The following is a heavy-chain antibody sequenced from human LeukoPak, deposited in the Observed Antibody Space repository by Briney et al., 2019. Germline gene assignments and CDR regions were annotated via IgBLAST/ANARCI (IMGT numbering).Heavy chain of an antibody. CDR1: GGSISSSSYY. J-gene: IGHJ4*02. CDR3: ARTDSGYDSFDY. D-gene: IGHD5-12*01. Sequence: SETLSLTCTVSGGSISSSSYYWGWIRRPPGKGLEWIGSIYYSGSTYYNPSLKSRVTISVDTSKNQFSLKLSSVTAADTAVYYCARTDSGYDSFDYWGQGTLVTVSS. V-gene: IGHV4-39*01. CDR2: IYYSGST.